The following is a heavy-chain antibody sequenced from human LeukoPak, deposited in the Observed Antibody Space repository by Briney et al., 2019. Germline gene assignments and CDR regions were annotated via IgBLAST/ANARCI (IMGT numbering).Heavy chain of an antibody. Sequence: PGGSLRLSCAASGFTFSSYGMHWVRQAPGKGLEWVAFIRYDGSNKYYADSVKGRFTISRDNSKNTLYLQMGSLRAEDMAVYYCARERGGWRYSSSSGSFDYWGQGTLVTVSS. V-gene: IGHV3-30*02. J-gene: IGHJ4*02. CDR2: IRYDGSNK. CDR1: GFTFSSYG. CDR3: ARERGGWRYSSSSGSFDY. D-gene: IGHD6-6*01.